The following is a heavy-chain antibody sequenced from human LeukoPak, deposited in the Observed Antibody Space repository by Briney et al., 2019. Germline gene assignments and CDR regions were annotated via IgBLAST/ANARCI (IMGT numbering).Heavy chain of an antibody. CDR3: ATLALYSYGYFDY. Sequence: GGSLRLSCAASGFTFSNYAMSWVRQAPGKGLEWVSGVSGSGGSTVHADPVKGRFTISRDNSKNTMYLQMNSLRAEDTAVYYCATLALYSYGYFDYWGQGTLVTVSS. D-gene: IGHD5-18*01. J-gene: IGHJ4*02. V-gene: IGHV3-23*01. CDR2: VSGSGGST. CDR1: GFTFSNYA.